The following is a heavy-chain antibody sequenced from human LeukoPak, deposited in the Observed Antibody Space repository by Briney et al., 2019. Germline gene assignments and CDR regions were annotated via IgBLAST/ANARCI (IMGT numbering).Heavy chain of an antibody. Sequence: SETLSLTCGVYGGSFSGYYGSWIRQPPGKGLEWIGEINPSGTTNYNPPLKSRVTISLDTSKKQFSLKLSSVTAADTAVYYCARRTMAAVLRSWFDPWGQGTLVTVSS. J-gene: IGHJ5*02. V-gene: IGHV4-34*01. CDR2: INPSGTT. D-gene: IGHD6-13*01. CDR3: ARRTMAAVLRSWFDP. CDR1: GGSFSGYY.